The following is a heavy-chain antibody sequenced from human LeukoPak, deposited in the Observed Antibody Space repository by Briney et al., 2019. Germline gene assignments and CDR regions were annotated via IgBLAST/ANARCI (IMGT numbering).Heavy chain of an antibody. CDR1: GFPFNSFF. D-gene: IGHD7-27*01. J-gene: IGHJ4*02. CDR2: ISQDGSET. V-gene: IGHV3-7*01. Sequence: GGSLRLSCAASGFPFNSFFLNWVRLTPGGGLEWVACISQDGSETFYMDSVRGRFIISRDNTKNSLYLQMDSLRAEDTAVYFCVRDLGHSRHYFEYWGQGALVTVSS. CDR3: VRDLGHSRHYFEY.